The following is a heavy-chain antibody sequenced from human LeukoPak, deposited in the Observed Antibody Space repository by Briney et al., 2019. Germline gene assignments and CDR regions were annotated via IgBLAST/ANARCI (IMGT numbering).Heavy chain of an antibody. D-gene: IGHD4-17*01. Sequence: SETLSHSRAVSGESSSGDYSRSSRPPPRKGVEWVGEINHSGSTNYNPSLKSRVTISVDTSKNQFSLKLSSVTAAGTAVYYCARSSGYGDYVGYFDYWGQGTLVTVSS. CDR2: INHSGST. V-gene: IGHV4-34*01. J-gene: IGHJ4*02. CDR1: GESSSGDY. CDR3: ARSSGYGDYVGYFDY.